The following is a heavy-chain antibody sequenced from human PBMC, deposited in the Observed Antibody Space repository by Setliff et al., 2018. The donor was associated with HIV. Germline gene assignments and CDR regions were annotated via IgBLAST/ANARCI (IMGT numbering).Heavy chain of an antibody. Sequence: QLGGSLRLSCAASGFTFSSYAMSWVRQAPGKGLEWVSAISGSGGSTYYADSVKGRFTISRDNSKNTLYLQMNSLRAEDTAVYYCAKGGGQQWLVPSDYWGQGTLVTVSS. V-gene: IGHV3-23*01. CDR3: AKGGGQQWLVPSDY. J-gene: IGHJ4*02. CDR2: ISGSGGST. D-gene: IGHD6-19*01. CDR1: GFTFSSYA.